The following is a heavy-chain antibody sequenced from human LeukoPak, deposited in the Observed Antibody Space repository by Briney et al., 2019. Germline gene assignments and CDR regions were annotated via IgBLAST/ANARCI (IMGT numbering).Heavy chain of an antibody. V-gene: IGHV1-2*02. Sequence: GASVKVSCKASGYTFTGYYMHWVRQAPGQGLEWMGWINPNSGGTNYAQKFQGRVTMTRDTSISTAYMELSRLRSDDTAVYYCARDQRASCSSISCYRSATFDIWGQGTMVTVSS. CDR2: INPNSGGT. D-gene: IGHD2-2*01. CDR1: GYTFTGYY. CDR3: ARDQRASCSSISCYRSATFDI. J-gene: IGHJ3*02.